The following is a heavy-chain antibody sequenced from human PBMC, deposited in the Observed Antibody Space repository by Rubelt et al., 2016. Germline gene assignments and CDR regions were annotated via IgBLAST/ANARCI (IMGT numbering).Heavy chain of an antibody. J-gene: IGHJ3*02. CDR1: TFTSYG. CDR2: MNPDSGNT. CDR3: ARENDALDI. V-gene: IGHV1-8*02. Sequence: TFTSYGITWVRQAPGQGLEWMGWMNPDSGNTGYAQNIQGRVTMTRNTSISTAYMELSSLRSEDTAVYYCARENDALDIWGQGTMVTVSS.